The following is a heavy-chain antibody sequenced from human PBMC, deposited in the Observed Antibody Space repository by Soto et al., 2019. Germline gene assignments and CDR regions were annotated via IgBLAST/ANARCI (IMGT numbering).Heavy chain of an antibody. Sequence: GGSLRLSCAASGFILSGFDMHWVRQASGEGLEWVGRIKTKVESYATEFAASVKGRFTISRDDSKNTAYLEMNSLKTEDTAVYYCTRRYCSGGGCYSDFDYWGQGTLVTVSS. D-gene: IGHD2-15*01. J-gene: IGHJ4*02. V-gene: IGHV3-73*01. CDR2: IKTKVESYAT. CDR1: GFILSGFD. CDR3: TRRYCSGGGCYSDFDY.